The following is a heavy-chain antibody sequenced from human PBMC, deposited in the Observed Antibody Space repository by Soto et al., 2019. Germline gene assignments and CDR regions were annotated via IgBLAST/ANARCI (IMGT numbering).Heavy chain of an antibody. D-gene: IGHD6-13*01. CDR2: VSGDGSST. V-gene: IGHV3-74*01. J-gene: IGHJ5*01. CDR3: AKSAAPGNWFDS. CDR1: GFTFRRHW. Sequence: GGSLRLSCAASGFTFRRHWMHWVRQAPGKGLVWVSRVSGDGSSTNYADSVKGRFTISRDNSKNTLYLEMNSLRAEDTAVFYCAKSAAPGNWFDSWGQGTLVTVSS.